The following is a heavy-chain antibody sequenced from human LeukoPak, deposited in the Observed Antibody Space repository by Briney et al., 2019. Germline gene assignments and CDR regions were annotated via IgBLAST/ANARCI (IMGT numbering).Heavy chain of an antibody. CDR2: IYHSGST. CDR3: ARGGEGYNYVY. V-gene: IGHV4-59*08. CDR1: GGSINTNY. J-gene: IGHJ4*02. Sequence: SETLSLTCTVSGGSINTNYWSWIRQPPGKALEWIGYIYHSGSTHYNPSLKSRVTISVDTSKNQFSLKLTSMTAADTAVYHCARGGEGYNYVYWGQGTLVTVSS. D-gene: IGHD5-24*01.